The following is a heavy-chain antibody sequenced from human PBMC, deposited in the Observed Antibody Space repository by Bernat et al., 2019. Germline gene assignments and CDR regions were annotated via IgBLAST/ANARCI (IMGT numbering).Heavy chain of an antibody. CDR1: GGSISSSSYY. V-gene: IGHV4-39*01. D-gene: IGHD2-2*01. CDR2: IYYSGST. CDR3: ARLPTVGRVVPAALFDY. Sequence: GPGLVKPSETLSLTCTVSGGSISSSSYYWGWIRQPPGKGLEWIGSIYYSGSTYYNPSLKSRVTISVDTSKNQFSLKLSSVTAADTAVYYCARLPTVGRVVPAALFDYWGQGTLVTVSS. J-gene: IGHJ4*02.